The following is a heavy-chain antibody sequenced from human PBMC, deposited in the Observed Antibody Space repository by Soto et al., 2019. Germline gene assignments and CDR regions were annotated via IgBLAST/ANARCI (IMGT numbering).Heavy chain of an antibody. D-gene: IGHD3-22*01. V-gene: IGHV3-11*06. Sequence: GSLRLSCAASGXTFSDYYMSWIRQAPGKGLEWVSYISSSSSYTNYADSVKGRFTISRDNAKNSLYLQMNSLRYEDTAVYYFARAQYYYDSSGYYYFDYWGQGTLVTVS. CDR3: ARAQYYYDSSGYYYFDY. CDR2: ISSSSSYT. J-gene: IGHJ4*02. CDR1: GXTFSDYY.